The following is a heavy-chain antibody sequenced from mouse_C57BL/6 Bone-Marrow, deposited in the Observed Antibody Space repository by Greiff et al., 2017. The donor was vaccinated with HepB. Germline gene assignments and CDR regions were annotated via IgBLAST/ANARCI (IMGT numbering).Heavy chain of an antibody. CDR2: IRNKANGYTT. CDR1: GFTFTDYY. Sequence: DVHLVESGGGLVQPGGSLSLSCAASGFTFTDYYMSWVRQPPGKALEWLGFIRNKANGYTTEYSASVKGRFTISRDNSQSILYLQMNALRAEDSATYYCASPLWSGDYYAMDYWGQGTSVTVSS. D-gene: IGHD1-1*02. J-gene: IGHJ4*01. CDR3: ASPLWSGDYYAMDY. V-gene: IGHV7-3*01.